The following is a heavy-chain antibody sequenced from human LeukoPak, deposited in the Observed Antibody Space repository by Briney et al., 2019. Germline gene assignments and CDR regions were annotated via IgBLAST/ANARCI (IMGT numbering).Heavy chain of an antibody. D-gene: IGHD3-22*01. Sequence: SETLSLTCTVSGGSISSYYWSWIRQHPGKGLEWIGYIYYSGSTYYNPSLKSRVTISVDTSKNQFSLKLSSVTAADTAVYYCARAAPYFYDSSGYPQLHFDYWGQGTLVTVSS. CDR3: ARAAPYFYDSSGYPQLHFDY. CDR2: IYYSGST. J-gene: IGHJ4*02. CDR1: GGSISSYY. V-gene: IGHV4-59*06.